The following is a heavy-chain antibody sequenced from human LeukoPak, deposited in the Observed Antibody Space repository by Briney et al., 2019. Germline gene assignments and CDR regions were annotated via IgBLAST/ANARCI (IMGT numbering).Heavy chain of an antibody. CDR3: ARDASRAADY. CDR2: ISVSGGST. J-gene: IGHJ4*02. V-gene: IGHV3-23*01. Sequence: GSLRLSCAASGFTFSNCAMSWVRQAPGKGLEWVSGISVSGGSTYYADSVKGRFTISRDNSKNTLNLQMNSLRAEDTAVYYCARDASRAADYWGQGTLVTVSS. D-gene: IGHD6-13*01. CDR1: GFTFSNCA.